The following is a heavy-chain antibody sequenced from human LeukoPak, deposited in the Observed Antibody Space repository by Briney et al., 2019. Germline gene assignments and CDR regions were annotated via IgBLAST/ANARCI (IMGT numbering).Heavy chain of an antibody. CDR2: INPNSGGT. D-gene: IGHD5-18*01. CDR1: GYIFTGYY. V-gene: IGHV1-2*02. J-gene: IGHJ6*02. CDR3: ARDIGIQLWLPNYYYGMDV. Sequence: ASVKVSCKASGYIFTGYYMHWVRQAPGQGLEWMGWINPNSGGTNYAQKFQGRVTMTRDTSISTAYMELSRLRSDDTAVYYCARDIGIQLWLPNYYYGMDVWGQGTTVTVSS.